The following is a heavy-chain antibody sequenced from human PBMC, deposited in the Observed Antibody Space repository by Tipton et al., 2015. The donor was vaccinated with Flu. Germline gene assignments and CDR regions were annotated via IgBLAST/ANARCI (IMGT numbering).Heavy chain of an antibody. CDR2: IYTSGST. CDR3: ARVIWGSSDADYYFDY. D-gene: IGHD3-16*01. CDR1: GGSISSYY. V-gene: IGHV4-4*07. Sequence: TLSLTCTVSGGSISSYYWSWIRQPAGKGLEWIGRIYTSGSTNYNPSLKSRATMSVDTSKNQFSLKLSSVTAADTAVYYCARVIWGSSDADYYFDYWGQGTLVTVSS. J-gene: IGHJ4*02.